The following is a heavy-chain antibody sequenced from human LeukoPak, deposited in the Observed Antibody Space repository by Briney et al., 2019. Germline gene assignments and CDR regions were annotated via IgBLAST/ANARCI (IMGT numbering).Heavy chain of an antibody. CDR1: GFTFSSYW. Sequence: GGSLRLSCAASGFTFSSYWMHWVRQAPGKGLVWVSRINSDGSSTSYADSVKGRFTISRDNAKNTLYLQMNSLSAEDTAVYYCAMSYCSSTSCYWAAGDAFDIWGQGKMVTVSS. J-gene: IGHJ3*02. V-gene: IGHV3-74*01. CDR2: INSDGSST. D-gene: IGHD2-2*01. CDR3: AMSYCSSTSCYWAAGDAFDI.